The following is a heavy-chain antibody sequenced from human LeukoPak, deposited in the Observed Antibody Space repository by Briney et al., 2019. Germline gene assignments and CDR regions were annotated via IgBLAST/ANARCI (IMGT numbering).Heavy chain of an antibody. CDR1: GVSVTRGAYY. V-gene: IGHV4-30-2*01. J-gene: IGHJ6*02. D-gene: IGHD3-10*01. CDR2: VYYSGST. Sequence: SQTLSLTCTVSGVSVTRGAYYWTWIRQPPGKGLEWIGHVYYSGSTYYNPSLKSRVTISVDTSKNQFSLKLSSVTAADTAVYYCAREGSGSYYKYMDYYGMDVWGQGTTVTVSS. CDR3: AREGSGSYYKYMDYYGMDV.